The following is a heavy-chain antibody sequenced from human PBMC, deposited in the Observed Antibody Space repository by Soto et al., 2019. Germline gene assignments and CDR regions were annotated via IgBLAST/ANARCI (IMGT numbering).Heavy chain of an antibody. V-gene: IGHV4-31*03. D-gene: IGHD3-22*01. CDR3: ARVVGSSSYYAPYFDY. J-gene: IGHJ4*02. Sequence: QVQLQESGPGLVKPSQTLSLTCTVSGDSISSDRYYWGWIRQHPEKGLEWIGYIYHSGSTYYNPSLRSRVTISVDTSKNQFSLKLTSVTAADTAVHYCARVVGSSSYYAPYFDYWGQGILVTVSS. CDR2: IYHSGST. CDR1: GDSISSDRYY.